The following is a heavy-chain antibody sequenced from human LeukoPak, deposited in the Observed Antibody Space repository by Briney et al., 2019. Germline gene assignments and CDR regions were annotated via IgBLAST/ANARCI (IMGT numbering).Heavy chain of an antibody. D-gene: IGHD1-26*01. CDR3: ARHHYSGSYDY. CDR2: IYHSGST. Sequence: SETLSLTCTVSAYSISSGYYWGWIRQPPGKGLEWIGSIYHSGSTYYNPSLKSRVTISVDTSKNQFSLKLSSVTAADTAVYYCARHHYSGSYDYWGQGTLVTVSS. J-gene: IGHJ4*02. CDR1: AYSISSGYY. V-gene: IGHV4-38-2*02.